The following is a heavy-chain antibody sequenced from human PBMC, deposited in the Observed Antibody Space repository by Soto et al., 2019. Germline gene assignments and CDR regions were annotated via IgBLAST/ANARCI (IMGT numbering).Heavy chain of an antibody. J-gene: IGHJ6*03. CDR3: ARGGTKYCSSTSCPHYYYYYMDV. CDR2: INPNSGGT. CDR1: GYTFTGYY. V-gene: IGHV1-2*04. Sequence: QVQLVQSGAEVKKPGASVKVSCKASGYTFTGYYMHWVRQAPGQGLEWMGWINPNSGGTNYAQKFQGWVTMTRDTSISTAYMELNRLRSDDTAVYYCARGGTKYCSSTSCPHYYYYYMDVWGKGTTVTVSS. D-gene: IGHD2-2*01.